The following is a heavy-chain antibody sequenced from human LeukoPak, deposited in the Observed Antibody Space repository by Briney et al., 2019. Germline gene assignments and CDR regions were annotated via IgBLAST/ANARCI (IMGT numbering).Heavy chain of an antibody. D-gene: IGHD1-26*01. J-gene: IGHJ5*02. V-gene: IGHV4-39*01. CDR3: ARHEYSGSYYGLSWFDP. CDR1: GGSISSSSYY. Sequence: SETLSLTCTVSGGSISSSSYYWGWIRQPPGKGLEWIASIYYSGSTYYNPSPKSRVTISVDTSKNQLPLKLSSLTAADTAVYYCARHEYSGSYYGLSWFDPWGQGTLVTVSS. CDR2: IYYSGST.